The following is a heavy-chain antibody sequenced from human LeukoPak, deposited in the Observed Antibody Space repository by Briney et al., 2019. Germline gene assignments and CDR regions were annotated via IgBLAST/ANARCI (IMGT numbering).Heavy chain of an antibody. CDR3: AAFSWNDY. D-gene: IGHD1-1*01. Sequence: ASVKVSCKATGYTFINLGISWVRQAPGQGLEWMGWISAYNGNTNYAQRLQGRITMTTDTSTSTAYMELRSLRSDDTAVYYCAAFSWNDYWGQGTLVTVSS. V-gene: IGHV1-18*01. J-gene: IGHJ4*02. CDR1: GYTFINLG. CDR2: ISAYNGNT.